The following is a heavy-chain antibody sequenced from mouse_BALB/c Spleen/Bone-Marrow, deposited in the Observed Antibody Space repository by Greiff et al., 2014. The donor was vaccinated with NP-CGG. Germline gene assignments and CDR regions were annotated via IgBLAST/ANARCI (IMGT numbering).Heavy chain of an antibody. CDR3: VRGGYYVPSYFDS. V-gene: IGHV5-17*02. Sequence: VQLKESGGGLVQPGGSRKLSCAASGFTFRSFGMHWARQAPEKGLEWVAYISGGTSTIYYADTVKGRFTISRDNPNNTLFLQMTSLRLEDTAMYYCVRGGYYVPSYFDSWGQGTTLTVSS. D-gene: IGHD2-3*01. CDR1: GFTFRSFG. CDR2: ISGGTSTI. J-gene: IGHJ2*01.